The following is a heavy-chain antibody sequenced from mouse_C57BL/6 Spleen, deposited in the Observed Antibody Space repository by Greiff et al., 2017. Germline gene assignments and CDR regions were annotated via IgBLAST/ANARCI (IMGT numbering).Heavy chain of an antibody. CDR2: INPSNGGT. D-gene: IGHD2-3*01. J-gene: IGHJ2*01. Sequence: QVQLQQPGTELVKPGASVKLSCKASGYTFTSYWMHWVKPRPGQGLEWIGNINPSNGGTKYNEKFKSKATLTVDKPSSTAYMQLSSLTSEDSAVYYCARRSYDGYYLDYWGQGTTLTVSS. CDR3: ARRSYDGYYLDY. CDR1: GYTFTSYW. V-gene: IGHV1-53*01.